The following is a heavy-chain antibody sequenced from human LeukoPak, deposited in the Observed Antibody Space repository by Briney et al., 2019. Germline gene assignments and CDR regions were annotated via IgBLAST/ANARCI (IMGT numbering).Heavy chain of an antibody. J-gene: IGHJ4*02. Sequence: GGSLRLSCAASGFTFSSYGMSWVRQAPGKGLEWVSAISGSGGSTYYADSVKGRFTISRDNSKNTLYLQMNSLRAEDTAVYYCAKGDYYGSGSYFPTDYWGQGTLVTVSS. V-gene: IGHV3-23*01. CDR2: ISGSGGST. D-gene: IGHD3-10*01. CDR3: AKGDYYGSGSYFPTDY. CDR1: GFTFSSYG.